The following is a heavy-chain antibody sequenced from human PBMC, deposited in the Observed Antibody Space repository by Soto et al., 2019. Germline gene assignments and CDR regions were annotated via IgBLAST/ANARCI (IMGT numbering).Heavy chain of an antibody. CDR3: ARGEHDYGDYFS. D-gene: IGHD4-17*01. CDR1: GGSISSGDYY. CDR2: IYYSGST. J-gene: IGHJ4*02. V-gene: IGHV4-30-4*01. Sequence: SETLSLTCTVSGGSISSGDYYWSWIRQPPGKGLEWIGYIYYSGSTYYNPSLKSRVTISVDTSKNQFSLKLSSVTAADTAVYYCARGEHDYGDYFSWGQGTLVTVSS.